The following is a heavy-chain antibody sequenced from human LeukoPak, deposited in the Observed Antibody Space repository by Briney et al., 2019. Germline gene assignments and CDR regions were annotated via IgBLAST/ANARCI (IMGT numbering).Heavy chain of an antibody. V-gene: IGHV5-51*01. CDR3: ARHRRKSIIGTASSRGFDS. CDR2: IYPADSDT. CDR1: GYSFTTYW. D-gene: IGHD3-10*01. Sequence: GESLKISCKGSGYSFTTYWSGWVRQMPGKGLEWLGIIYPADSDTTYSPSFQGQVTISVDKSISTAYLQWSSLKASDTAMYYCARHRRKSIIGTASSRGFDSWGQGTLVTVSS. J-gene: IGHJ4*02.